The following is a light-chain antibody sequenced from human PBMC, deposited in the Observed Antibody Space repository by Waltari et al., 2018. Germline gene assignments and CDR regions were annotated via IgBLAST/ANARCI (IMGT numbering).Light chain of an antibody. CDR3: QHYLRLPVT. J-gene: IGKJ1*01. V-gene: IGKV3-20*01. Sequence: SCRSSQSMSRTLVWYQKRPRQAPRLRIYAASTRATGLPDRFSGSGSGTDFSLTSSRLEPEDFAVYYCQHYLRLPVTFGQGTKVEIK. CDR2: AAS. CDR1: QSMSRT.